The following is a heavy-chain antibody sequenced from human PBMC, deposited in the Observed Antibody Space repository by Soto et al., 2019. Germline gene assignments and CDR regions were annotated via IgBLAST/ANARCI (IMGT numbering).Heavy chain of an antibody. CDR2: ISTYNGDT. V-gene: IGHV1-18*01. J-gene: IGHJ6*02. D-gene: IGHD2-8*01. CDR1: GYTFTTYD. Sequence: QVQLVQSGAKVKKPGASVKVSCKASGYTFTTYDISWVRQAPGQGLEWMGRISTYNGDTNYPQSLQGRLTMTTDTSTNTAYMELRSLRSDDTAVYYCARDPYNVLMVNAPNLYGMDVWGQGTTVTVSS. CDR3: ARDPYNVLMVNAPNLYGMDV.